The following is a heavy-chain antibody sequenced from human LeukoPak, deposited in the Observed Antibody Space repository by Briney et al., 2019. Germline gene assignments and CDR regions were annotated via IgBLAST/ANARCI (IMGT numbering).Heavy chain of an antibody. J-gene: IGHJ4*02. V-gene: IGHV5-51*01. CDR1: GYSFTNYW. CDR2: INPDDSEI. D-gene: IGHD6-19*01. CDR3: ARVGSGWGIDY. Sequence: GESLKISCKGSGYSFTNYWIGWVRQTPGKGLEWMGIINPDDSEIKYSPSFQGQVTISADKSISTAYLQWSSLKASDTAMYYCARVGSGWGIDYWGQGTLVTVSS.